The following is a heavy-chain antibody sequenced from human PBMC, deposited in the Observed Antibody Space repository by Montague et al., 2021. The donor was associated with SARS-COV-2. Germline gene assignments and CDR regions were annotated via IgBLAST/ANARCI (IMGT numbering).Heavy chain of an antibody. CDR2: TYYRSKWHN. CDR3: ARGWVATIPHMDN. Sequence: CAISGDSVSSNSAAWNWIRQSPPRGLEWLGRTYYRSKWHNDYAVSVKSRITTNPDTSKNQFSLQLKSVTPEDTAVYYCARGWVATIPHMDNWGQGSLVIVSS. J-gene: IGHJ4*02. V-gene: IGHV6-1*01. D-gene: IGHD5-12*01. CDR1: GDSVSSNSAA.